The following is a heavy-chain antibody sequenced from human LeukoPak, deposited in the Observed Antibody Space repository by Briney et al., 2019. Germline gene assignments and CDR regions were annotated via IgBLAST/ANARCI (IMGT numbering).Heavy chain of an antibody. CDR3: ARDPAGCSSTSCLGFGFDY. Sequence: SQTLSLTCAISGDSVSSNSAAWNWIRQSPSRGLEWLGRTYYRSKWYNDYAVSVKSRITINPDTSKNQSSLQLNSVTPEDTAVYYCARDPAGCSSTSCLGFGFDYWGQGTLVTVSS. D-gene: IGHD2-2*01. CDR1: GDSVSSNSAA. J-gene: IGHJ4*02. V-gene: IGHV6-1*01. CDR2: TYYRSKWYN.